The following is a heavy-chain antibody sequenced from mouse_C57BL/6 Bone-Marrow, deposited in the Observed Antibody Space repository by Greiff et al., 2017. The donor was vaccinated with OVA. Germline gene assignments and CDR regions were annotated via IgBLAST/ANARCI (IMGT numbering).Heavy chain of an antibody. J-gene: IGHJ4*01. Sequence: DVMLVESGGGLVQPKGSLKLSCAASGFSFNTYAMNWVRQAPGKGLEWVARIRSKSNNYATYYADSVKDRFTISRDDSESMLYLQMNNLKTEDTAMYYCVRRTSYGRYAMDYWGQGTSVTVSS. V-gene: IGHV10-1*01. D-gene: IGHD2-10*01. CDR1: GFSFNTYA. CDR3: VRRTSYGRYAMDY. CDR2: IRSKSNNYAT.